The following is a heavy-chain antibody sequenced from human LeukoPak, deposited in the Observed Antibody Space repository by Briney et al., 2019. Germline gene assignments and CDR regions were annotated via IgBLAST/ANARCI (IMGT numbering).Heavy chain of an antibody. Sequence: SETLSLTCTVSGGSISSYYWSWIRQPPGKGLESIGYIYYNGSTNYNPSLKSRVTISVDTSKNQFSLKLSSVPAADPAVYYCARAWTGRDDAFDIWGQGTMVTVSS. D-gene: IGHD3/OR15-3a*01. CDR3: ARAWTGRDDAFDI. CDR1: GGSISSYY. J-gene: IGHJ3*02. V-gene: IGHV4-59*01. CDR2: IYYNGST.